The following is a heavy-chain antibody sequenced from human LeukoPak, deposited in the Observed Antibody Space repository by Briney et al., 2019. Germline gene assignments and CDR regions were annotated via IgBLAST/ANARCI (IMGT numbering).Heavy chain of an antibody. J-gene: IGHJ5*02. Sequence: SVKVSCKASGDTFSSYAISWVRQAPGQGLEWMGGIIPIFGTANYAQKFQGRVTITADESTSTAYMELSSLRSDDTAVYYCARDRSFYYYDSSGYQAWGQGTLVTVSS. V-gene: IGHV1-69*13. D-gene: IGHD3-22*01. CDR3: ARDRSFYYYDSSGYQA. CDR1: GDTFSSYA. CDR2: IIPIFGTA.